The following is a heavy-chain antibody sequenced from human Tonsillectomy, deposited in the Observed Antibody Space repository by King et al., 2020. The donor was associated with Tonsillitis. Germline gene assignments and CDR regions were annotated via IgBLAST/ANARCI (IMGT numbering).Heavy chain of an antibody. V-gene: IGHV3-33*08. CDR2: IWHDGTNK. J-gene: IGHJ4*02. CDR3: ARSPGTMFYFDY. Sequence: VQLVESGGGVVQPGRSLRLSCAASGFTFSSYGMHWVRQAPGKGLEWVAVIWHDGTNKYYADSVKGRFTISRDDSENTLSLQMNSLRVDDTAVYYCARSPGTMFYFDYWGQGTLVAVSS. D-gene: IGHD3-10*02. CDR1: GFTFSSYG.